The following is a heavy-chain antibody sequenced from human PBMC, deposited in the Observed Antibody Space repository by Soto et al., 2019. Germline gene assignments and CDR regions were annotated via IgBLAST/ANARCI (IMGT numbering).Heavy chain of an antibody. CDR1: GDSVTSPTYY. J-gene: IGHJ5*02. D-gene: IGHD6-19*01. CDR2: LYYTGKS. CDR3: ATQRVAVACLGVS. V-gene: IGHV4-61*01. Sequence: QVQLQESGPGLVKPSETLSLSCTVSGDSVTSPTYYWSWIRQPPGRGPEWIGYLYYTGKSNYHPSLSSRVTMSLDTSKNQFTLKLSSVTAADTAVYFCATQRVAVACLGVSWGRGTLVTV.